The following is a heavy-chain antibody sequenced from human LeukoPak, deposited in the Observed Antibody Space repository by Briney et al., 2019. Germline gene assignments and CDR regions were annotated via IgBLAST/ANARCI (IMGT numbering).Heavy chain of an antibody. Sequence: SETLSLTCTVSGGSISSYYWGWIRQPPGKGLEWIGYIYYSGSTNYNPSLKSRVTISVDTSKNQFSLKLSSVTAADTAVYYCARDVGIAAAYDYWGQGTLVTVSS. CDR2: IYYSGST. V-gene: IGHV4-59*12. J-gene: IGHJ4*02. D-gene: IGHD6-13*01. CDR3: ARDVGIAAAYDY. CDR1: GGSISSYY.